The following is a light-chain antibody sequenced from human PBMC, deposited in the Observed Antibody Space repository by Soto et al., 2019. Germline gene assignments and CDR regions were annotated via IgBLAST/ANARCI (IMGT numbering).Light chain of an antibody. J-gene: IGKJ2*01. CDR3: QQYNSYALYT. Sequence: DIQMTQSPSTLSASVGDRVTITCRASQSISSWLAWYQQKPGKAPKLLIYDASSLESGVPSRFSGSGSGTEFPLTLSSLPPDGFGTYYCQQYNSYALYTFGQGTKLEIK. V-gene: IGKV1-5*01. CDR2: DAS. CDR1: QSISSW.